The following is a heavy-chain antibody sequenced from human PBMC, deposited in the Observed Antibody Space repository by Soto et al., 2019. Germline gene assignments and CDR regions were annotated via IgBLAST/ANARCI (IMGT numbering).Heavy chain of an antibody. CDR2: IYYSGST. Sequence: PSETLSLTCTVSGGSISSYYWSWIRQPPGKGLEWIGYIYYSGSTNYNPSLKSRVTISVDTSKNQFSLKLSSVTAADTAVYYCARHYGDYVVGFVYWGQGTLVTVSS. J-gene: IGHJ4*02. V-gene: IGHV4-59*08. CDR3: ARHYGDYVVGFVY. CDR1: GGSISSYY. D-gene: IGHD4-17*01.